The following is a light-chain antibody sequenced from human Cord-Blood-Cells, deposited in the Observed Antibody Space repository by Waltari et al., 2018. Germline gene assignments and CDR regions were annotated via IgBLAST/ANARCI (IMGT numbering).Light chain of an antibody. V-gene: IGKV4-1*01. Sequence: DIAMTHAPDSLAVSLGEWATINCKSSQRALYSSNNTNYLAWYQQKPGQPPKLLLYSASTRESGVPDRFSGSGSGTDFTLTISSLQAEDVAVYYCQQYDSTPLTFGGGTKVEIK. J-gene: IGKJ4*01. CDR2: SAS. CDR1: QRALYSSNNTNY. CDR3: QQYDSTPLT.